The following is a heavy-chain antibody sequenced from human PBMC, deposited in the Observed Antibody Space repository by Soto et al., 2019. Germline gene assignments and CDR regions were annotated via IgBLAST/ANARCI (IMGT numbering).Heavy chain of an antibody. CDR2: ISGSGGST. CDR3: AKFDRKRITIFGVVNYGMDV. V-gene: IGHV3-23*01. CDR1: GFTFSSYA. Sequence: GGSLRLSCAASGFTFSSYAMSWVRQAPGKGLEWVSAISGSGGSTYYADSVKGRFTISRDNSKNTLYLQMNSLRAEDTAVYYCAKFDRKRITIFGVVNYGMDVWGQGTTVTVSS. J-gene: IGHJ6*02. D-gene: IGHD3-3*01.